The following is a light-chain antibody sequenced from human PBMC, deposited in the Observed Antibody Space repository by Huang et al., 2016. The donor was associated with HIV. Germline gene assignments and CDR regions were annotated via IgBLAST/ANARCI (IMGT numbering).Light chain of an antibody. CDR3: QQSYNTPLT. CDR1: QSISNY. CDR2: AAS. V-gene: IGKV1-39*01. Sequence: DIQMTHSPSSLSASVGDTVTITCRASQSISNYLNWYQQKPGKAPKILVYAASSLQSGVPSRFSGSGSGTDFTLTISSLQPEDFATYYCQQSYNTPLTFGQGTRLEIK. J-gene: IGKJ5*01.